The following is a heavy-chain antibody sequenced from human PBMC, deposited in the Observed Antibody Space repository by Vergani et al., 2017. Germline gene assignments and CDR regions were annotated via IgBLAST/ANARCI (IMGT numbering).Heavy chain of an antibody. Sequence: QVQLVQSGAEVKKLGSSVKVSCKASGGTFSSYAISWVRQAPGQGLEWMGRIIPIFGTANYAQQFQGRVTSTADESTSTAYRELSSLRSEDTAVYYCAGGYGLNGIAAAGFDYWGQGSLVTVSS. D-gene: IGHD6-13*01. V-gene: IGHV1-69*18. CDR2: IIPIFGTA. CDR1: GGTFSSYA. J-gene: IGHJ4*02. CDR3: AGGYGLNGIAAAGFDY.